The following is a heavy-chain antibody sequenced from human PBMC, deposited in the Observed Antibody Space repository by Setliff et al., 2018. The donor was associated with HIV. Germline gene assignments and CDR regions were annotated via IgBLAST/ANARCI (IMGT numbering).Heavy chain of an antibody. CDR3: VRGPQFRPH. Sequence: LRLSCAASGFTFSSYSMNWVRQAPGKGLEWVSYISSSSSSIYHADSVKGRFTISRDNAKNTLYLQMNRLRAEDTALYYCVRGPQFRPHWGQGTLVTVSS. CDR1: GFTFSSYS. J-gene: IGHJ4*02. CDR2: ISSSSSSI. V-gene: IGHV3-48*01.